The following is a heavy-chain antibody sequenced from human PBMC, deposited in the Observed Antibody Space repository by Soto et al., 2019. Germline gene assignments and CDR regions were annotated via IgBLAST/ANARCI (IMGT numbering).Heavy chain of an antibody. V-gene: IGHV3-33*01. J-gene: IGHJ4*02. CDR3: VRDDIWAHTGLDY. Sequence: QVQLVESGGGVVQPGRSLRLSCAASGFTFSSYGMHWVRQGPGKGLEWVALIWYDGTNKYYAESVKGRFTISRDNSKNTLFLQMNSLSVEDTAVYYCVRDDIWAHTGLDYWGQGTLVTVSS. CDR1: GFTFSSYG. D-gene: IGHD3-9*01. CDR2: IWYDGTNK.